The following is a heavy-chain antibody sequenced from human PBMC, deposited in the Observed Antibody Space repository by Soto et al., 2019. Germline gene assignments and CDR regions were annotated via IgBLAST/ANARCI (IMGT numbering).Heavy chain of an antibody. D-gene: IGHD3-22*01. J-gene: IGHJ4*02. Sequence: SETLSLTCTVSGGSISSGGYYWSWIRQHPGKGLEWIGYIYYSGSTYYNPSPKSRVTISVDTSKNQFSLKLSSVTAADTAVYYCARVYDSSGYYFDYWGQGTLVTVSS. CDR3: ARVYDSSGYYFDY. CDR1: GGSISSGGYY. V-gene: IGHV4-31*03. CDR2: IYYSGST.